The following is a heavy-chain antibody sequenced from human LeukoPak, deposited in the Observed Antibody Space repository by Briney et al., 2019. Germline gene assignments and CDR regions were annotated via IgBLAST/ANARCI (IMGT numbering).Heavy chain of an antibody. CDR1: GFTFDDYA. J-gene: IGHJ4*02. CDR3: VKVVFH. CDR2: ISWNSGSI. Sequence: GGSLRLSCAASGFTFDDYAMHWVRQAPGKGLEWVSGISWNSGSIGYADSVKGRFTISRDNSKNTLYLQMSSLRAEDTAVYYCVKVVFHWGQGTLVTVSS. V-gene: IGHV3-9*01.